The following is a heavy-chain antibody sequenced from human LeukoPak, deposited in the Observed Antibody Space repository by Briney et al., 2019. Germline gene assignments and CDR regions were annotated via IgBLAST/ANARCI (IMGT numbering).Heavy chain of an antibody. J-gene: IGHJ6*02. CDR2: IGTAGDT. Sequence: QPGGSLRLSCAASGFTFSSYWMHCVRQATGKGGEWVSAIGTAGDTYYPGSVKGRFTITRENAKNSLYLQMNSLRAGDTAVYYCARVTHMAGMDVWGQGTTVTVSS. V-gene: IGHV3-13*01. CDR3: ARVTHMAGMDV. D-gene: IGHD2-21*01. CDR1: GFTFSSYW.